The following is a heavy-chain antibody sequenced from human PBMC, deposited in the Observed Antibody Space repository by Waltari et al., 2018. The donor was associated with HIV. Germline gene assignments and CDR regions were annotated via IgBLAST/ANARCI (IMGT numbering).Heavy chain of an antibody. J-gene: IGHJ5*02. CDR1: GYTFPSYY. CDR3: ARDQGYYYGSGSFDP. V-gene: IGHV1-46*03. CDR2: INPSGGST. D-gene: IGHD3-10*01. Sequence: QVQLVQSGAEVKKPGASVKVSCKASGYTFPSYYMHWVRQAPGQGLEWMGIINPSGGSTSYAQKFQGRVTMTRDTSTSTVYMELSSLRSEDTAVYYCARDQGYYYGSGSFDPWGQGTLVTVSS.